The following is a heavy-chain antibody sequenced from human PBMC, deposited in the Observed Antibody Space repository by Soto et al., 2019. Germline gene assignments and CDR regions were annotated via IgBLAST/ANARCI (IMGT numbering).Heavy chain of an antibody. V-gene: IGHV4-4*02. CDR3: ARGGCSGGSCYSAAEYFQH. J-gene: IGHJ1*01. Sequence: PSETLSLTCAVSSGSISSSNWWSWVRQPPGKGLEWIGEIYHSGSTNYNPSLESRVTISVDKSKNQFSLKLSSVTAADTAVYYCARGGCSGGSCYSAAEYFQHWGQGTLVTVSS. CDR2: IYHSGST. CDR1: SGSISSSNW. D-gene: IGHD2-15*01.